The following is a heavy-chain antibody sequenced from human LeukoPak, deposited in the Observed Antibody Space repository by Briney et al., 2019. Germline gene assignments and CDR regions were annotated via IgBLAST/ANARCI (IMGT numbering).Heavy chain of an antibody. D-gene: IGHD1-26*01. J-gene: IGHJ5*02. CDR2: INHSGST. Sequence: SETLSLTCAVYGGSFSGYYWSWIRQPPGKGLEWIGEINHSGSTNYNPSLKSRVTISVDTSKNQFSLKLSSVTAADTAVCYCARGRTYRWFDPWGQGTLVTVSS. CDR1: GGSFSGYY. V-gene: IGHV4-34*01. CDR3: ARGRTYRWFDP.